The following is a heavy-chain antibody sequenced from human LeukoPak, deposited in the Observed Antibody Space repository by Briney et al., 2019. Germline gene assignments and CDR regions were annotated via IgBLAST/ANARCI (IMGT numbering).Heavy chain of an antibody. Sequence: PGGSLRLSCVASGFIFRDYAMSWDRQTPAGGLEWVSSLRGDGETFYTDSVKGRFTLSRDHSRNTVYLQLSNLRVEDTAVYYCAKASWVSSADAVLWGQGTLVTVS. D-gene: IGHD3-16*01. J-gene: IGHJ4*02. CDR3: AKASWVSSADAVL. CDR1: GFIFRDYA. CDR2: LRGDGET. V-gene: IGHV3-23*01.